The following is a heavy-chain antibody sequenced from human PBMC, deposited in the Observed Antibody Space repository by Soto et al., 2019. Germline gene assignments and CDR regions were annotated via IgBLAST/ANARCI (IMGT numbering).Heavy chain of an antibody. CDR2: INPRGGST. CDR1: GYTSPTSN. Sequence: VSLFRFGAELKNLGAPLKVPAKPSGYTSPTSNMTWCDQPPGQGLEGMGIINPRGGSTSYAQKFQGRVTMTRDTSTSTVYMELSSLRSEDTAVYYCARDYDSSGYPRYYFDYWGQGTLVTVSS. D-gene: IGHD3-22*01. CDR3: ARDYDSSGYPRYYFDY. J-gene: IGHJ4*02. V-gene: IGHV1-46*03.